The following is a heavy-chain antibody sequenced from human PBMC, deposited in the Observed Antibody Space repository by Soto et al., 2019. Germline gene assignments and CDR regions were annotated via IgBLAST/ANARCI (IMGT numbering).Heavy chain of an antibody. CDR3: ARDFKSIVVAGNYYYYGMDV. J-gene: IGHJ6*02. V-gene: IGHV3-7*04. Sequence: GGSLRLSCAASGFTFSRYWMSWVRQAPGKGLEWVANIKQDGSEKYYVDSVKGRFTISRDNAKNSLYLQMNSLRAEDAAVYYCARDFKSIVVAGNYYYYGMDVWGQGTTVTVSS. CDR1: GFTFSRYW. D-gene: IGHD6-19*01. CDR2: IKQDGSEK.